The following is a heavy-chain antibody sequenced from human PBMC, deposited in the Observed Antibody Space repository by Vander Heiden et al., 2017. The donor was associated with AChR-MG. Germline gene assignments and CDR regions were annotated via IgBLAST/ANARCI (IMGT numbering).Heavy chain of an antibody. CDR1: GGSISSSNW. J-gene: IGHJ6*03. Sequence: QVQLQESGPGLVKPSGTLSLTCAVSGGSISSSNWWSWVRQPPGKGLEWIGEIYHSGSTNYNPSLKSRVTISVDKSRNQFSLKLSSVTAADTAVYYCARSREITMVQGVIQINTLSYYYYYMDVWGKGTTVTVSS. V-gene: IGHV4-4*02. CDR3: ARSREITMVQGVIQINTLSYYYYYMDV. CDR2: IYHSGST. D-gene: IGHD3-10*01.